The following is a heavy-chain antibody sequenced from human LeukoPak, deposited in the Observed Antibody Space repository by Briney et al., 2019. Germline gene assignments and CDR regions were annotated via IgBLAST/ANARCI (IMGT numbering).Heavy chain of an antibody. CDR2: ISSSSSYI. D-gene: IGHD3-9*01. Sequence: GRSLRLSCAASGFTFSSYSMNWVRQAPGKGLEWVSSISSSSSYIYYADSVKGRFTISRDNAKNSLYLQMNSLRAEDTAVYYCARGRYYDILTGYTRDAFDIWGQGTMVTVSS. V-gene: IGHV3-21*01. J-gene: IGHJ3*02. CDR3: ARGRYYDILTGYTRDAFDI. CDR1: GFTFSSYS.